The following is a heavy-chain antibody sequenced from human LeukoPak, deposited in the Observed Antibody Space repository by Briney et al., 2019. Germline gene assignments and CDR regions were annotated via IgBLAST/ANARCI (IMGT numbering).Heavy chain of an antibody. CDR2: ISGSGADT. V-gene: IGHV3-23*01. J-gene: IGHJ4*02. CDR1: GFTFSSSA. D-gene: IGHD3-22*01. Sequence: GGSLRLSCAASGFTFSSSAMSWVRQAPGKGLEWVSGISGSGADTYYANSVKGRFTISRDKSNTLYLQMDSLGAEDTAVYYCAKPPGSAGYYLGYWGQGTLVTVSS. CDR3: AKPPGSAGYYLGY.